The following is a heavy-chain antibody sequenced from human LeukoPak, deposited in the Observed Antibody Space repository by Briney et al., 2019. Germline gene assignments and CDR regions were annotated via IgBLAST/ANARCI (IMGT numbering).Heavy chain of an antibody. Sequence: GRSLRLSCAASGFTFNSYGMHWVRQAPVKGLEWVAVLSFDGSYKYYADSVKGRFTISRDNSKNTLYLQMNSLRVDDTAVYYCAKGSFSNWFDYWGQATLVTVSS. V-gene: IGHV3-30*18. CDR3: AKGSFSNWFDY. CDR1: GFTFNSYG. CDR2: LSFDGSYK. J-gene: IGHJ4*02. D-gene: IGHD4-11*01.